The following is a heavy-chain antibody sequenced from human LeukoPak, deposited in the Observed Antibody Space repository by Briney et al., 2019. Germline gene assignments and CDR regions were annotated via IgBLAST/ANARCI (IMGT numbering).Heavy chain of an antibody. V-gene: IGHV4-4*07. J-gene: IGHJ4*02. CDR1: GGSISTHN. Sequence: SETLSLTCTVSGGSISTHNWSWIRQPAGQGLEWIGRIQTNGNTIYNPSLKSRVTMSVDTSKNQFSLKLSFVTAADTAVYFCAREMDYVWGGYDYWGQGTLVAVSS. CDR3: AREMDYVWGGYDY. D-gene: IGHD3-16*01. CDR2: IQTNGNT.